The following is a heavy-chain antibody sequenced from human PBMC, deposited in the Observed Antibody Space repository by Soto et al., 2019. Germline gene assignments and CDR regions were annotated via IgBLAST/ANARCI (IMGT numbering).Heavy chain of an antibody. CDR2: ISNYNGNT. J-gene: IGHJ4*02. V-gene: IGHV1-18*04. CDR1: GYTFTSYG. D-gene: IGHD1-7*01. CDR3: ARAQKWVTGTLGSF. Sequence: QVQLVQSGAEVKKPGASVKVSCKASGYTFTSYGINWVRQAPGQGLEWMGWISNYNGNTNYAQKIQGRVTMTTDTPTSTAYMELRSLRSDDTAVYYCARAQKWVTGTLGSFWGQGTLVTVSS.